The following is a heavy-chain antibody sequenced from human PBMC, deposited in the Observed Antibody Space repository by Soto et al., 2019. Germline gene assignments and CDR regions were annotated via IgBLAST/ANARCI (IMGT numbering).Heavy chain of an antibody. CDR2: INAGNGNT. J-gene: IGHJ4*02. V-gene: IGHV1-3*05. Sequence: QVQLVQSGAEEKKPGASVKVSCKASGYTFTSYAMHWVRQAPGQRFEWMGWINAGNGNTKYSQKFQGRVTITRDTAASTAYMELSSVRSEDTAVYYCAMSIVVVTALDYWGQGTLVTVSS. CDR3: AMSIVVVTALDY. D-gene: IGHD2-21*02. CDR1: GYTFTSYA.